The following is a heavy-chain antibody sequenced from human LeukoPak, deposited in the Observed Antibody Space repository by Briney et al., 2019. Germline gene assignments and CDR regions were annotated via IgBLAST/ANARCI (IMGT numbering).Heavy chain of an antibody. CDR1: GFTFNSYA. J-gene: IGHJ4*02. V-gene: IGHV3-23*01. CDR3: AKGINSWYWDS. CDR2: VSDSGGST. Sequence: GGSLRLSCAASGFTFNSYALSWVRQAPGKGLEWVSGVSDSGGSTYYADSVKGRFTISRDNSKNTLYLQMNSLRVEDTAVYYCAKGINSWYWDSWGQGTLVTVSS. D-gene: IGHD6-13*01.